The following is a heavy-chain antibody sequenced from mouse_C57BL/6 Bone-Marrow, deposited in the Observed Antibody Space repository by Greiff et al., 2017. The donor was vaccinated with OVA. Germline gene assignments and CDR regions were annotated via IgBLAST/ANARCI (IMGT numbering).Heavy chain of an antibody. Sequence: VQLQQSGAELARPGASVTLSCKASGYTFTSYGISWVKQRTGQGLEWIGEIYPRSGNTYYNEKFKGKATLTADKSSSTAYMELRSLTSEDSAVYFCARRGLRRYFDVWGTGTTVTVSS. D-gene: IGHD2-4*01. CDR1: GYTFTSYG. CDR3: ARRGLRRYFDV. V-gene: IGHV1-81*01. CDR2: IYPRSGNT. J-gene: IGHJ1*03.